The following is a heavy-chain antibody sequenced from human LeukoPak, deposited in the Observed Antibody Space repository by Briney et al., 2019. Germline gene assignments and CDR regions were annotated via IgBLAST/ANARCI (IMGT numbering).Heavy chain of an antibody. CDR2: AKTKADSYTT. CDR1: GFTFSDHY. V-gene: IGHV3-72*01. CDR3: ARGGSGTYYNY. Sequence: GGSLRLSCAASGFTFSDHYMDWVRQAPGKGLEWVGRAKTKADSYTTEYAASVKDRFTISRDDSKNSLYLQMNSLKTEDTAVYYCARGGSGTYYNYWGQGTLVTVSS. D-gene: IGHD3-10*01. J-gene: IGHJ4*02.